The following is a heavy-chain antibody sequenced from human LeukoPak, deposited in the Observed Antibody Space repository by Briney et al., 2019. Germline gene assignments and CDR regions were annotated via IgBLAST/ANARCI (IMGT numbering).Heavy chain of an antibody. D-gene: IGHD6-25*01. V-gene: IGHV4-59*01. J-gene: IGHJ4*02. CDR3: ARIVAAHWVVDY. CDR1: GGSISSYY. CDR2: IYYSGST. Sequence: SETLSLTCTVSGGSISSYYWSWIRQPPGKGLEWIGYIYYSGSTNYNPSLKSRVTISVDTSKNQFSLKLSSVTAADTAVYYCARIVAAHWVVDYWGQGTLVTVSS.